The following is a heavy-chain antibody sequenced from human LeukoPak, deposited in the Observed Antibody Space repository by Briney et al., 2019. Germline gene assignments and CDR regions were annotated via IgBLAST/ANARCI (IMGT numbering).Heavy chain of an antibody. D-gene: IGHD3-3*01. J-gene: IGHJ4*02. Sequence: ASVKVSCKASGYTFTSYGISWVRQAPGQGLEWMGWISAYNGNTNYAQKLQGRVTMTTDTSTSTAYMELRSLRSDDTAVYYCARVMTIRFLEWLSQYYFDYWGQGTLVTVSS. V-gene: IGHV1-18*01. CDR3: ARVMTIRFLEWLSQYYFDY. CDR1: GYTFTSYG. CDR2: ISAYNGNT.